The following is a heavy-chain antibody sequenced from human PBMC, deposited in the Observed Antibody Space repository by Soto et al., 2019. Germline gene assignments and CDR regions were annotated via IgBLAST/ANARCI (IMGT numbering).Heavy chain of an antibody. CDR2: IYSGGDV. V-gene: IGHV3-53*01. CDR1: GFTVRSSH. Sequence: VQLVDSGGGLIQPGGSLRLSCAASGFTVRSSHMGWVRQTPRKGLEWVSVIYSGGDVHYAVSVTGRFTISRDNSKNTIYLPMSNLRAEDTARYHGAKLGPYGSENYMFRYNWFDPWGQGTRVTVSS. CDR3: AKLGPYGSENYMFRYNWFDP. D-gene: IGHD3-10*01. J-gene: IGHJ5*02.